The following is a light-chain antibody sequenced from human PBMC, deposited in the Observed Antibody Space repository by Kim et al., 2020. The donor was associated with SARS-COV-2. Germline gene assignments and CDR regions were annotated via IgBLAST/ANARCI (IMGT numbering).Light chain of an antibody. J-gene: IGKJ5*01. CDR3: QQYGSSART. CDR1: QSLRSTY. V-gene: IGKV3-20*01. CDR2: AAS. Sequence: FPGEGATLSCRASQSLRSTYLAWYQQKPGQAPRLLIYAASFRATGIPDRFSGSASGTDFSLTISRLEPEDFAVYYCQQYGSSARTFGQGTQLDIK.